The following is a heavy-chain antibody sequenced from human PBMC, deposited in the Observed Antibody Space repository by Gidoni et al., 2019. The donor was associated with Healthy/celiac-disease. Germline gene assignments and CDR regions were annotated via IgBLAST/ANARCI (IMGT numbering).Heavy chain of an antibody. Sequence: EVQLVVSGGGLVKPGGSLRLSCSASGFTFSSYSMNWVRQAPGKGLEWVSSISSSSSYIYYADSVKGRFTISRDNAKNSLYLQMNSLRAEDTAVYYCARERRSSSWSYLDYWGQGTLVTVSS. J-gene: IGHJ4*02. D-gene: IGHD6-13*01. CDR3: ARERRSSSWSYLDY. V-gene: IGHV3-21*01. CDR2: ISSSSSYI. CDR1: GFTFSSYS.